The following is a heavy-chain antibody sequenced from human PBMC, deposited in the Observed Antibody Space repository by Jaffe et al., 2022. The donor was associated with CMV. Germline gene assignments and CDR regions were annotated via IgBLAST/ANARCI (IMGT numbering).Heavy chain of an antibody. CDR3: ARDTGGRFGEFFGNYYYYGMDV. CDR1: GFTFSSYS. CDR2: ISSSSSTI. J-gene: IGHJ6*02. V-gene: IGHV3-48*02. D-gene: IGHD3-10*01. Sequence: EVQLVESGGGLVQPGGSLRLSCAASGFTFSSYSMNWVRQAPGKGLEWVSYISSSSSTIYYADSVKGRFTISRDNAKNSLYLQMNSLRDEDTAVYYCARDTGGRFGEFFGNYYYYGMDVWGQGTTVTVSS.